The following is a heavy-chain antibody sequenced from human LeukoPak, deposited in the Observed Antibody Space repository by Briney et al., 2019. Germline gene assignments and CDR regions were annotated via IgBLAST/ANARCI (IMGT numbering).Heavy chain of an antibody. J-gene: IGHJ3*02. CDR2: INHSGST. V-gene: IGHV4-34*01. CDR1: GGSFSGYY. D-gene: IGHD3-16*02. CDR3: ARAHRLLPYDYVWGSYRSCAFDI. Sequence: SETLSLTCAVYGGSFSGYYWSWIRQPPGKGLEWIGEINHSGSTNYNPSLKSRVTISVDTSRNQFSLKLSSVTAADTAVYYCARAHRLLPYDYVWGSYRSCAFDIWGRGTMVTVSS.